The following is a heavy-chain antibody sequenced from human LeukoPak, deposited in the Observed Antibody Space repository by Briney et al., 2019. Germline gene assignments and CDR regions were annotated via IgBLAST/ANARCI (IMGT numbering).Heavy chain of an antibody. CDR1: RFTVSDNT. CDR2: LRSKAHGGTP. J-gene: IGHJ4*02. D-gene: IGHD1-26*01. CDR3: TRVEGLYREDY. V-gene: IGHV3-49*04. Sequence: GLTVKLSDTASRFTVSDNTMRRDPHVRGRGLQGGGSLRSKAHGGTPKYSASVKGRFTISRDYSKSIAYLQMNSLKAEDTAVYYCTRVEGLYREDYWGQETLVAVSS.